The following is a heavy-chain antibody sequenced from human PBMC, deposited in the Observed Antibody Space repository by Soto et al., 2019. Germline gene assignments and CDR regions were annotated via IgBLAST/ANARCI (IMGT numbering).Heavy chain of an antibody. V-gene: IGHV1-58*01. J-gene: IGHJ4*02. CDR3: AADATAWQQMVPSDY. CDR2: IAVGSGYT. CDR1: GFTFTSSA. Sequence: GXSVEVSFKASGFTFTSSAFQWVRQARGQRLEWIGWIAVGSGYTNYAQRFQDRVTLTRDMSTATTYMELSRLTSEDTAIYYCAADATAWQQMVPSDYWGQGTLVTVSS. D-gene: IGHD2-8*01.